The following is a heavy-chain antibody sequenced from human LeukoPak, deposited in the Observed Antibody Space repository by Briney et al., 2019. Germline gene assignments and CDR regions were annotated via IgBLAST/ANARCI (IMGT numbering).Heavy chain of an antibody. J-gene: IGHJ4*02. CDR3: AIAYCGGDCYLRETGYYFDY. D-gene: IGHD2-21*02. CDR2: ISSSSSYI. V-gene: IGHV3-21*01. CDR1: GFTFSSYW. Sequence: GGSLRLSCAASGFTFSSYWMSWVRQAPGKGLEWVSSISSSSSYIYYADSVKGRFTISRDNAKNSLYLQMNSLRAEDTAVYYCAIAYCGGDCYLRETGYYFDYWGQGTLVTVSS.